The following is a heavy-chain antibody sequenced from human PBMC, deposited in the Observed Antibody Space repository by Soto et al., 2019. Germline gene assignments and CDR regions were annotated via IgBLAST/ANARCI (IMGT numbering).Heavy chain of an antibody. J-gene: IGHJ6*03. Sequence: PSETLSLTCTVSGGSISSGGYYWSWIRQHPGKGLEWIGYIYYSGSTYYNPSLKSRVTISVDTSKNQFSLKLSSVTAADTAVYYCAREAQFYPYGDYEVYYYYYMDVWGKGTTVTVSS. CDR2: IYYSGST. V-gene: IGHV4-31*03. CDR1: GGSISSGGYY. D-gene: IGHD4-17*01. CDR3: AREAQFYPYGDYEVYYYYYMDV.